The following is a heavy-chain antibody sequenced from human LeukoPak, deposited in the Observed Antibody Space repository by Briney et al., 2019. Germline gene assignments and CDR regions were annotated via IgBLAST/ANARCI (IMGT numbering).Heavy chain of an antibody. D-gene: IGHD2-15*01. J-gene: IGHJ4*02. Sequence: GGSLRLSCAASGFTFSSYGMHWVRQAPGKGLEWVAFIRYDGSNKYYADSVKGRFTISRDNSKNTLYLQMNSLRAEDTAVYYCAKDLYFDLVVGATIDYWGQGTLVTVSS. CDR2: IRYDGSNK. V-gene: IGHV3-30*02. CDR3: AKDLYFDLVVGATIDY. CDR1: GFTFSSYG.